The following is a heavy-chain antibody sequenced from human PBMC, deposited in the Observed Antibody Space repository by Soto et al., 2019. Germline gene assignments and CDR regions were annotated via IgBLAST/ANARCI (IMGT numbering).Heavy chain of an antibody. CDR2: INSKGGDT. Sequence: ASVKVSCKASGYTFTSYYMNWVRQAPGQGLEWMGWINSKGGDTNYAQKFQGWVTMTRDTSISTSFMEVNSLKSDDTAVYYCARGVGSSWYDVWGQGTLVTVSS. CDR3: ARGVGSSWYDV. D-gene: IGHD6-13*01. CDR1: GYTFTSYY. J-gene: IGHJ4*02. V-gene: IGHV1-2*04.